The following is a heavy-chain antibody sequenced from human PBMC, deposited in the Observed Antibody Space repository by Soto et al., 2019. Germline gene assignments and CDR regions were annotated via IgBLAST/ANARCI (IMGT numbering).Heavy chain of an antibody. V-gene: IGHV4-59*08. J-gene: IGHJ2*01. CDR3: ARHRITFGGVIVNWYFDL. CDR1: GGSISSYY. Sequence: QVQLQESGPGLVKPSETLSLTCTVSGGSISSYYWSWIRQPPGKGLEWIGYIYYSGSTNYNPSLKSRGTISVDTSKNQFSLKLSSVTAADTAVYYCARHRITFGGVIVNWYFDLWGRGTLVTVSS. CDR2: IYYSGST. D-gene: IGHD3-16*02.